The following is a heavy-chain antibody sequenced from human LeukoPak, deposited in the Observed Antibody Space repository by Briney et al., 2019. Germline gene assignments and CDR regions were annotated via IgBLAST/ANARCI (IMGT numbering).Heavy chain of an antibody. CDR3: ARPEALAEWSQFDY. CDR1: GFTISSYW. CDR2: INSDGSST. Sequence: GGSLRLSCAASGFTISSYWMHWVRHAPGKGLVWVSRINSDGSSTSYADSVKGRFTISRDNAKNTLYLQMNSLRAEDTAVYYCARPEALAEWSQFDYWGQGTLVTVSS. D-gene: IGHD2-8*01. V-gene: IGHV3-74*01. J-gene: IGHJ4*02.